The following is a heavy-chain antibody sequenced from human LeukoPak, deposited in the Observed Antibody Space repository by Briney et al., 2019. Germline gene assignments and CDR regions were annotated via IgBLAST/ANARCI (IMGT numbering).Heavy chain of an antibody. V-gene: IGHV4-34*01. Sequence: PSETLSLTCAVYGGSFSGYYWSWIRQPPGKGLEWIGEINHSGSTNYNPSLKSRVTISVDTSKNQFSLKLSSVTAADTAVYYCASRGYSSSWCGSERDYWGQGTLVTVSS. CDR1: GGSFSGYY. CDR3: ASRGYSSSWCGSERDY. D-gene: IGHD6-13*01. CDR2: INHSGST. J-gene: IGHJ4*02.